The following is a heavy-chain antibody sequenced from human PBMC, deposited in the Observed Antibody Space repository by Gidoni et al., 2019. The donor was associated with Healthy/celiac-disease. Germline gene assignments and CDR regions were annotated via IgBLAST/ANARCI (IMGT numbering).Heavy chain of an antibody. V-gene: IGHV1-18*01. J-gene: IGHJ5*02. Sequence: KVSCKASGYTFTSYGISWVRQAPGQGLEWMGWISAYNGNTNYAQKLQGRVTMTTDTSTSTAYMELRSLRSDDTAVYYCARWVHDYGDYEVTSRFDPWGQGTLVTVSS. D-gene: IGHD4-17*01. CDR1: GYTFTSYG. CDR2: ISAYNGNT. CDR3: ARWVHDYGDYEVTSRFDP.